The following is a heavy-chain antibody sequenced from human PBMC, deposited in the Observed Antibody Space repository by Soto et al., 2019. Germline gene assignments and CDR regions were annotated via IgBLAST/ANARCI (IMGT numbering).Heavy chain of an antibody. V-gene: IGHV1-46*03. J-gene: IGHJ4*02. Sequence: ASVKVSCKASGYTFTRYYIHWLRQAPGQGLEWMGIINTRGGSINYAQKFQGRVTMTRDTSTSTVYVELSSLRSEDTAVYYCARDRYYGSGSYNHFDYWGQGTLVTVSS. CDR2: INTRGGSI. CDR3: ARDRYYGSGSYNHFDY. CDR1: GYTFTRYY. D-gene: IGHD3-10*01.